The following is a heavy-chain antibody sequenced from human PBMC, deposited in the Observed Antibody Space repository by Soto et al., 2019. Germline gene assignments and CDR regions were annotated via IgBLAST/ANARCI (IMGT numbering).Heavy chain of an antibody. CDR2: TSHSGTT. Sequence: QVQLQESGPGLVKPSGTLSLTCAVSGGSISDNWWSWVRQPPGKGLEWIGETSHSGTTHYNPSLVCRVTVSIDKSKYHFSLNLSSVTAADTAVYYCARHIAVPRTRGFDFWGQGTLVTVFS. CDR1: GGSISDNW. D-gene: IGHD6-19*01. J-gene: IGHJ4*02. V-gene: IGHV4-4*02. CDR3: ARHIAVPRTRGFDF.